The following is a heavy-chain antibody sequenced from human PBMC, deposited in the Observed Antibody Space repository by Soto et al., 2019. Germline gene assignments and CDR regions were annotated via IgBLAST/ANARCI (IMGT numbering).Heavy chain of an antibody. J-gene: IGHJ6*02. Sequence: FTFSSYSMNWVRQAPGKGLEWVSSISSSSSYIYYADSVKGRFTISRDNAKNSLYLQMNSLRAEDTAVYYCARNRVTTQGGGYYYYGMDVWGQGTTVTVSS. CDR1: FTFSSYS. V-gene: IGHV3-21*01. CDR2: ISSSSSYI. CDR3: ARNRVTTQGGGYYYYGMDV. D-gene: IGHD4-17*01.